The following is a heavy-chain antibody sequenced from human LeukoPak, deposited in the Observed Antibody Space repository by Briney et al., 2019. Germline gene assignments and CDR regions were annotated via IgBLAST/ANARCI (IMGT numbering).Heavy chain of an antibody. Sequence: VGSLRLSCVASRFSLTNYGMAWFRQAPGGGLQWVATITARGDVAYYADSVDGRFTFSRDHSKNILYLQMDSLRAEDSALYYCAKGNSVVRATSFDSWGQGTLVTVSS. CDR1: RFSLTNYG. D-gene: IGHD3-10*01. CDR2: ITARGDVA. CDR3: AKGNSVVRATSFDS. J-gene: IGHJ4*02. V-gene: IGHV3-23*01.